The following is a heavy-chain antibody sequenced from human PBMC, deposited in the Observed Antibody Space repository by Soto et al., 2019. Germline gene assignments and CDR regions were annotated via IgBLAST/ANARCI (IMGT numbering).Heavy chain of an antibody. CDR1: GFTVSSNY. CDR2: IYSGGST. V-gene: IGHV3-53*01. Sequence: EVQLVESGGGLIQPGGSLRLSCAASGFTVSSNYMSWVRQAPGKGLEWVSVIYSGGSTYYADSVKGRFTISRDNSKNTRYLKMNSLRAEDTAVYYWARGSVRGGVGFDYWGQGTLVTVSS. CDR3: ARGSVRGGVGFDY. J-gene: IGHJ4*02. D-gene: IGHD1-26*01.